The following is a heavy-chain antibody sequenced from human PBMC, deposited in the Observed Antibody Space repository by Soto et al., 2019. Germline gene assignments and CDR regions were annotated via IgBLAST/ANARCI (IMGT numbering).Heavy chain of an antibody. Sequence: SETLSLTCSVSGGSISSSDNYWGWIRQPPGKGLEWIGTIYFAGNIYYNPSLKSRVTLSIDTSKNQFSLSLGFATAADTAVYYCARQQYNYGFFDRFDLWGQGTLVTVSS. D-gene: IGHD5-18*01. V-gene: IGHV4-39*01. CDR3: ARQQYNYGFFDRFDL. J-gene: IGHJ5*02. CDR2: IYFAGNI. CDR1: GGSISSSDNY.